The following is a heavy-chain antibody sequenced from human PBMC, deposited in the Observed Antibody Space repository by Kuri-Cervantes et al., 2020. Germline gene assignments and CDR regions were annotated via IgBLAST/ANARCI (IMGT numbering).Heavy chain of an antibody. CDR2: IYYSGST. D-gene: IGHD3-22*01. J-gene: IGHJ4*02. CDR3: ARHPWDSSGPAPFDY. V-gene: IGHV4-61*01. CDR1: GGSVSSGSYY. Sequence: SQTLSLICAVSGGSVSSGSYYWSWIRQPPGKGLEWIGYIYYSGSTNYNPSLKGRVTISVDTSKNQFSLKLSSVTAADTAVYYCARHPWDSSGPAPFDYWGQGTLVTVSS.